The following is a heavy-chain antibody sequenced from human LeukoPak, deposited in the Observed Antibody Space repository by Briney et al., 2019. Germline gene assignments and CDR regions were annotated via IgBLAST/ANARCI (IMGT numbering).Heavy chain of an antibody. CDR2: IYTSGST. D-gene: IGHD1-1*01. CDR1: GGSISSYY. Sequence: SETLSLTCTVSGGSISSYYWSWIRQPAGKGLEWIGRIYTSGSTNYNPSLKSRVTMSVDTSKNQFSLELSSVTAADTAVYYCARDGGGTGTTWWFDPWGQGTLVTVSS. CDR3: ARDGGGTGTTWWFDP. V-gene: IGHV4-4*07. J-gene: IGHJ5*02.